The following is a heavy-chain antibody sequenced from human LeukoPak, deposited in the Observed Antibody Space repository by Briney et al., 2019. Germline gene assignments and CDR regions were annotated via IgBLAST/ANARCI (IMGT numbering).Heavy chain of an antibody. V-gene: IGHV4-4*07. CDR2: IYPGGST. CDR3: ARDGFLEWLLFN. Sequence: PSETLSLTCTVSGGSISSYYWSWIRQPAGKGLEWIGRIYPGGSTNYNPSLKSRVTMSVDASQKQLSLKLSSVTAADTAVYYCARDGFLEWLLFNWGQGTLVTVSS. D-gene: IGHD3-3*01. J-gene: IGHJ1*01. CDR1: GGSISSYY.